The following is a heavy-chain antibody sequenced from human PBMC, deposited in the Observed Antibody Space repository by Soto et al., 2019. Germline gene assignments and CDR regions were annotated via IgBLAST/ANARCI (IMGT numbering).Heavy chain of an antibody. CDR3: AIYGGNAVYFDD. D-gene: IGHD4-17*01. CDR1: GGSISSGDYY. V-gene: IGHV4-30-4*01. Sequence: QLQLQESGPGLVKPSQTLSLTCTVSGGSISSGDYYWSWIRQPPGKGLEWIGYLYYSGSTYYNPSLNSGVTISVDTSKIGYSLQLTSVAAGETAVYYCAIYGGNAVYFDDWGQGNLVSV. J-gene: IGHJ4*02. CDR2: LYYSGST.